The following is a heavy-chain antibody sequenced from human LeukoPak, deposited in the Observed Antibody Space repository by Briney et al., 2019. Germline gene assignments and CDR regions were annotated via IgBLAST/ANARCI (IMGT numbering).Heavy chain of an antibody. V-gene: IGHV4-34*01. CDR2: INHSGST. Sequence: SETLPLTCAVYGGSFSGYYWSWIRQPPGKGLEWIGEINHSGSTNYNPSLKSRVTISVDTSKNQFSLKLSSVTAADTAVYYCARGYCSSTSCPTHYYYMDVWGKGTTVTVSS. D-gene: IGHD2-2*01. J-gene: IGHJ6*03. CDR1: GGSFSGYY. CDR3: ARGYCSSTSCPTHYYYMDV.